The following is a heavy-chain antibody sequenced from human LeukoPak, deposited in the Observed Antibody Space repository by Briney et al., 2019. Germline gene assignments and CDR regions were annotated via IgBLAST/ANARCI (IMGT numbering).Heavy chain of an antibody. CDR2: INPSGGST. CDR3: ARDLSGWGVVNGGAFDI. D-gene: IGHD2-8*01. Sequence: GSSVKVSCKASGGTFTNYDINWVRQAPGQGLEWMGIINPSGGSTSYAQKFQGRVTMTRDMSTSTVYMELSSLRSEDTAVYYCARDLSGWGVVNGGAFDIWGQGTMVTVSS. CDR1: GGTFTNYD. J-gene: IGHJ3*02. V-gene: IGHV1-46*01.